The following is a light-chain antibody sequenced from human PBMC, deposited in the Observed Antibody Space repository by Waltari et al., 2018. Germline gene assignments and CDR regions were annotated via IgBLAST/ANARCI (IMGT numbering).Light chain of an antibody. J-gene: IGLJ3*02. V-gene: IGLV2-23*02. Sequence: QSALTQPASVSGSPGQSITISCTGTSSDVGSYNLVSWYQQYPGKPPKLMIYEVNKRPSGVSHRFSGSKSGNTASLTISGLQAEDEADYYCCSYAGGSTPWVFGGGTKLTVL. CDR3: CSYAGGSTPWV. CDR2: EVN. CDR1: SSDVGSYNL.